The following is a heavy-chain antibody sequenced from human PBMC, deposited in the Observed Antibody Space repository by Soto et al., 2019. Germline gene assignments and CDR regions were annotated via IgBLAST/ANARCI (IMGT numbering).Heavy chain of an antibody. V-gene: IGHV3-23*01. J-gene: IGHJ4*02. CDR3: AKSSQGNSYNPVDY. D-gene: IGHD1-1*01. Sequence: PGGSLRLSCAASGFTFSTYAMKWVRQAPGKGLEWVSSISGSGGNTLYADSVKGRFTISRDNSKNSLYLDMNSLRGEDTAVYYCAKSSQGNSYNPVDYWGPGTLVTVSS. CDR2: ISGSGGNT. CDR1: GFTFSTYA.